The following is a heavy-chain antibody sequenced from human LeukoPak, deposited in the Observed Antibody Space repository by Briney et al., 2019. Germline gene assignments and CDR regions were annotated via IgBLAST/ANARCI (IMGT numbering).Heavy chain of an antibody. D-gene: IGHD7-27*01. Sequence: SETLSLTCTISGGSVSDYYWSWIRQTPGKGLEWIGYIYHTGSTSYSPSLKSRVTISADTSQNQFSLKLSSVTAADTAVYYCASRKLGNDYWGQGTLVTVSS. CDR1: GGSVSDYY. J-gene: IGHJ4*02. CDR2: IYHTGST. V-gene: IGHV4-59*02. CDR3: ASRKLGNDY.